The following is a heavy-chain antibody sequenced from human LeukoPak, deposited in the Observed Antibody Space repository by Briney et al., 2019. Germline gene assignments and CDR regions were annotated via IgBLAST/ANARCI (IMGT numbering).Heavy chain of an antibody. CDR1: GFTFSSYA. V-gene: IGHV3-30-3*01. Sequence: GGSLRLSCAASGFTFSSYAMHWVRQAPGKGLEWVAVISYDGSNKYYADSAKGRFTISRDNSKNTLYLQMNSLRAEDTAVYYCARDYVGDNWFDPWGQGTLVTVSS. CDR3: ARDYVGDNWFDP. CDR2: ISYDGSNK. J-gene: IGHJ5*02. D-gene: IGHD3-16*01.